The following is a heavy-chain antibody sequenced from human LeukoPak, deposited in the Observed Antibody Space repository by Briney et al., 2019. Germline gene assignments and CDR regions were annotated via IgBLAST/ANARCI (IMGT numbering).Heavy chain of an antibody. D-gene: IGHD5-12*01. V-gene: IGHV5-51*01. J-gene: IGHJ4*02. CDR2: IYPGDSDA. CDR3: ARLPYSGYDGYNNYFDY. Sequence: GESLKISCKGSGYSFTSYWIGWVRQMPGKGLEWMGIIYPGDSDARYSPSFQGQVTISADKSISTAYLQWSSLKASDTAMYYCARLPYSGYDGYNNYFDYWGQGTLVTVSS. CDR1: GYSFTSYW.